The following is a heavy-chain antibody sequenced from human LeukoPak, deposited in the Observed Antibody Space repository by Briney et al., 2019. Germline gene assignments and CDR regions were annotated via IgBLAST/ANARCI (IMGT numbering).Heavy chain of an antibody. Sequence: SETLSLTCTVSGGSINSYYWSWIRQPAGKGLEWIGRIYTSETTNYNPSLKSRVTMSVDASKNQFSLKLSSVTAADTAAYYCAKSPPNSNYIDYWGQGTLVTVSS. J-gene: IGHJ4*02. D-gene: IGHD4-11*01. V-gene: IGHV4-4*07. CDR3: AKSPPNSNYIDY. CDR2: IYTSETT. CDR1: GGSINSYY.